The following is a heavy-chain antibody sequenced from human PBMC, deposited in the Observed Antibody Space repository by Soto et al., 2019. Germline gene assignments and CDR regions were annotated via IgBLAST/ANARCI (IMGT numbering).Heavy chain of an antibody. J-gene: IGHJ6*02. CDR2: IYYSGST. CDR3: ARLIDVDYYYYGMDV. CDR1: GGSISSYY. Sequence: SETLSLTCTVSGGSISSYYWGWIRQPPGKGLEWIGSIYYSGSTYYNPSLKSRVTISVDTSKNQFSLKLSSVTAADTALYYCARLIDVDYYYYGMDVWGQGTTVTVSS. V-gene: IGHV4-39*01.